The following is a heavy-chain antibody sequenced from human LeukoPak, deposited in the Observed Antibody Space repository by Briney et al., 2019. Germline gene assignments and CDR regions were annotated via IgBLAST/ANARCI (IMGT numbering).Heavy chain of an antibody. V-gene: IGHV4-31*03. CDR2: IYYSGST. D-gene: IGHD3-22*01. CDR3: ARGRGDYYDSSGYYDY. Sequence: SQTLSLTCTVSGGSISSGGYYWSWMRQHRGKGLEWIGYIYYSGSTYYNPSLKSRVTVSVDTSKNQFSLKLSSVTAADTAVYYCARGRGDYYDSSGYYDYWGQGTLVTVSS. CDR1: GGSISSGGYY. J-gene: IGHJ4*02.